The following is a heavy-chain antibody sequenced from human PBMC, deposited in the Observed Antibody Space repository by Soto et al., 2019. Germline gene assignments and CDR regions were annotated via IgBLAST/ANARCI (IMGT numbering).Heavy chain of an antibody. CDR2: INPNSGGT. V-gene: IGHV1-2*02. CDR1: GYTFTGYY. Sequence: GASVKVSCKASGYTFTGYYMHWVRQAPGQGLEWMGWINPNSGGTNYAQKFQGRVTMTRDTSISTAYMELSRLRSDDTAAYYCAIQELPSYYDFWGGYSPSYYYYGMDVWGQGTTVTVS. D-gene: IGHD3-3*01. CDR3: AIQELPSYYDFWGGYSPSYYYYGMDV. J-gene: IGHJ6*02.